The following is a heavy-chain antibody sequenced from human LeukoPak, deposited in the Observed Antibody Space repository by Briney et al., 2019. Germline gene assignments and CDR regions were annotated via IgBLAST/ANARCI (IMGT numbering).Heavy chain of an antibody. V-gene: IGHV4-39*07. J-gene: IGHJ4*02. CDR1: GASINSDTYY. D-gene: IGHD5-12*01. CDR3: AREDVDIVATTHTLDY. Sequence: RSSETLSLTCTVSGASINSDTYYWGWLRQPPGKGLEWIGTHSHSGSAYYHPSLRSRITMSLDTSKNQFSLKLSSVTAADTAVYHCAREDVDIVATTHTLDYWGQGTLVTVSS. CDR2: HSHSGSA.